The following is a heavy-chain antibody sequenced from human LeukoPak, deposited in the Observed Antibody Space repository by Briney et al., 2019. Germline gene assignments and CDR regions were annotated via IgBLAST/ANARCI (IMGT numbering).Heavy chain of an antibody. D-gene: IGHD6-19*01. CDR1: GFTFSSYA. Sequence: GGSLRLSCAASGFTFSSYAMSWVRQASGKGLEWVSVISGSGGSTYYADSVKGRFIISRDNSKNTLYLQMNSLRAEDTAVYYCAKHPYSSGWYNFDYWGQGTLVTVSS. J-gene: IGHJ4*02. CDR3: AKHPYSSGWYNFDY. CDR2: ISGSGGST. V-gene: IGHV3-23*01.